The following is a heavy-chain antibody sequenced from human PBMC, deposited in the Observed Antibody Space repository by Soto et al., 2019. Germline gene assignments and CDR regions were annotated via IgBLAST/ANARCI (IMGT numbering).Heavy chain of an antibody. D-gene: IGHD3-10*01. CDR2: LYIDGSRT. J-gene: IGHJ6*03. CDR3: ARGAGGYYYIDV. Sequence: EVQLVESGGGLVQPGGSLRLSCAASGFTFSSYWMHWVRQVPGKGLVWVSRLYIDGSRTSYADSVKGRFTISRDNAKNTLYLQMHSLRAEDTAVYYCARGAGGYYYIDVWGKGTTVTVSS. CDR1: GFTFSSYW. V-gene: IGHV3-74*01.